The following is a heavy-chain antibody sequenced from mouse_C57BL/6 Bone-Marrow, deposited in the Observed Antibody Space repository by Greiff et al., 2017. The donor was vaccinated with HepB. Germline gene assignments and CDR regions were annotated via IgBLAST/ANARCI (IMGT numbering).Heavy chain of an antibody. V-gene: IGHV5-15*01. D-gene: IGHD1-1*01. J-gene: IGHJ1*03. CDR2: ISNLAYSI. Sequence: EVKLMESGGGLVQPGGSLKLSCAASGFTFSDYGMAWVRQAPRKGPEWVAFISNLAYSIYYADTVTGRFTISRENAKNTLYLEMSSLRSEDTAMYYCARRDYYCSSYGDFDVWGTGTTVTVSS. CDR1: GFTFSDYG. CDR3: ARRDYYCSSYGDFDV.